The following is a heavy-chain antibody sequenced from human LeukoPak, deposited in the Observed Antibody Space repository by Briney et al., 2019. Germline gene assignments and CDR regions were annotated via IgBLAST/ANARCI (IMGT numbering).Heavy chain of an antibody. Sequence: PGGSLRLSCAASGFTFSSYGMHWVRQAPGKGLEWVAVIWYDGSNKYYADSVKGRFTISRDNSKNTLYLQMNSLRAEDTAVYYCARDYYGSGSYYFDYWGQGTLVTVSP. CDR3: ARDYYGSGSYYFDY. D-gene: IGHD3-10*01. V-gene: IGHV3-33*01. CDR1: GFTFSSYG. CDR2: IWYDGSNK. J-gene: IGHJ4*02.